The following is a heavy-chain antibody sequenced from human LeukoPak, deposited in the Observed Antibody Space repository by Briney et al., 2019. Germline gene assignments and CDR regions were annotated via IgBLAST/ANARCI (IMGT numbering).Heavy chain of an antibody. CDR1: GYTFTNYA. V-gene: IGHV1-3*01. J-gene: IGHJ4*02. CDR3: TRGIWSSHNKDYYFDY. CDR2: IYAGNGNT. D-gene: IGHD2-2*01. Sequence: ASVKVSCKASGYTFTNYAMNWVRQAPGQRLEWMGWIYAGNGNTKSSQRFQDRVTITRDTSASTAYMELNSLRSEDTAVYYCTRGIWSSHNKDYYFDYWGQGSLVTVSS.